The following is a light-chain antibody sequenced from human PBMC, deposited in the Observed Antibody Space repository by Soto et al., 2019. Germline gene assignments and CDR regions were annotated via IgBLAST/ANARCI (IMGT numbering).Light chain of an antibody. Sequence: QSVLTQPASVSGSPGQSITISCTGTSSDVGDYNFVSWYQQHPGKAPKLMIYDVTSRPSGVSIRFSGSKSGNTASLTISGLQAEDEANYYCSSHPSSNTHVVFGGGTQLTVL. CDR1: SSDVGDYNF. CDR3: SSHPSSNTHVV. V-gene: IGLV2-14*01. J-gene: IGLJ2*01. CDR2: DVT.